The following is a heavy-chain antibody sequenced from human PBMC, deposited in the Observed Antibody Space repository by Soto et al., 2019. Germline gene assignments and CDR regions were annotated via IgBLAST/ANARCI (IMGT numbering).Heavy chain of an antibody. D-gene: IGHD3-16*01. CDR2: IFYSGTT. V-gene: IGHV4-30-4*01. J-gene: IGHJ3*02. CDR3: ARAWGPADDAFDI. CDR1: GDSISSADYY. Sequence: TLSLTCTVSGDSISSADYYWSWIRQTPGKGLEWIGHIFYSGTTYYNPSLKSRLTISVDTSKNQFSLKLSSVTAADTAVYYCARAWGPADDAFDIWGQGTMVTVSS.